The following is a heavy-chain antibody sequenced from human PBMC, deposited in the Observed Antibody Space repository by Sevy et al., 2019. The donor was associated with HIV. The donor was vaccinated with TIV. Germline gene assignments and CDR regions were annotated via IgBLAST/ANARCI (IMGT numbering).Heavy chain of an antibody. Sequence: GGSLRLSCAASGFTFSSYGMHWVRQAPGKGLEWVAFIRYDGSNKYYADSVKGRFTISRDNSKNTLYLQMNSLRAEDTAVYYCAKDPPSVVIAIPGYHYMDVWGKGTTVTVSS. CDR1: GFTFSSYG. D-gene: IGHD2-21*01. CDR3: AKDPPSVVIAIPGYHYMDV. CDR2: IRYDGSNK. V-gene: IGHV3-30*02. J-gene: IGHJ6*03.